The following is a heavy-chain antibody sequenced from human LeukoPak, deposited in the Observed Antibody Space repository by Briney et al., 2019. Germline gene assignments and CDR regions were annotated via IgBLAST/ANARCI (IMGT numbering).Heavy chain of an antibody. V-gene: IGHV1-24*01. J-gene: IGHJ4*02. CDR1: GYTLTELS. CDR2: FDPEDGET. CDR3: ATAPGSYYRMNY. D-gene: IGHD1-26*01. Sequence: ASVKVSCKVSGYTLTELSMHWVRQAPGKGLEWMGGFDPEDGETIYAQKFQGRVTMTEDTSTDTAYMELSSLRSEDTAVYYCATAPGSYYRMNYWGQGTLVTVSS.